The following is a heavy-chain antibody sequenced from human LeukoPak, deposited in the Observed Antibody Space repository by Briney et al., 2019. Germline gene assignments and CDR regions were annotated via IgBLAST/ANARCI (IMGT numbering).Heavy chain of an antibody. Sequence: SGPTLVNPTQTLTLTCTFSGFSLSTSGMCVSWIRQPPGKALEWLALIDWDDDKYYSTSLKTRLAISKDTSKNQVVLTTTNMDPVDTATYYCARMPLTGTTSGFDYWGQGTLVTVSS. D-gene: IGHD1-7*01. CDR3: ARMPLTGTTSGFDY. CDR2: IDWDDDK. CDR1: GFSLSTSGMC. V-gene: IGHV2-70*01. J-gene: IGHJ4*02.